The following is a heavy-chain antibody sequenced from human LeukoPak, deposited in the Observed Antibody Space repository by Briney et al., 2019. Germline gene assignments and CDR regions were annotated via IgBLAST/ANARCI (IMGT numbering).Heavy chain of an antibody. CDR3: ARDKPAVTTSYYYGMDV. CDR2: ISAYNGNT. J-gene: IGHJ6*04. D-gene: IGHD4-17*01. CDR1: GYTLTSYG. V-gene: IGHV1-18*04. Sequence: GASVKVSCKASGYTLTSYGISWVRQAPGQGLEWMGWISAYNGNTNYAQKLQGRVTMTTDTSTSTAYMELRSLRSDDTAVYYCARDKPAVTTSYYYGMDVWGKGTTVTVSS.